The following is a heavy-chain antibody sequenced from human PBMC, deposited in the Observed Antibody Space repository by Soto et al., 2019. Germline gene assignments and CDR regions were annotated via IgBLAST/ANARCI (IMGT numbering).Heavy chain of an antibody. CDR2: IYQNGHT. CDR3: ARDAAVAGETDRFDY. J-gene: IGHJ4*02. Sequence: PSETLSLTCTVSSGSIKTDVWWSWLRRPPGKGLEWIGEIYQNGHTNYNPSLKSRVTMSVDKSKNQFSLILTSVTAADTAMYYCARDAAVAGETDRFDYWGQGFLVTSPQ. V-gene: IGHV4-4*02. CDR1: SGSIKTDVW. D-gene: IGHD6-19*01.